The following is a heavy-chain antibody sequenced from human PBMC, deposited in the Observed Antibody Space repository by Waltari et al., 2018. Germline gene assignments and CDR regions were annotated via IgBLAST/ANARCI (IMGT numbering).Heavy chain of an antibody. J-gene: IGHJ4*02. V-gene: IGHV1-69*01. CDR2: IIPSFGTA. Sequence: QVQLVQSGAEVKKPGSSVKVSCKDSGGTFSSYAISWVRQAPGQGLEWMGGIIPSFGTANYAPKFHGRDTITADESTSAAYMELSSLRSEDTAVYYCAGFLLGYCSGGSCPLDYWGQGTLVTVSS. CDR3: AGFLLGYCSGGSCPLDY. CDR1: GGTFSSYA. D-gene: IGHD2-15*01.